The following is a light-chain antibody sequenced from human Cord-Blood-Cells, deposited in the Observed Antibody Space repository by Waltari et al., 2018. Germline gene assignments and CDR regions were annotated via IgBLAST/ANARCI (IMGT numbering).Light chain of an antibody. Sequence: QSVLTQPPSASGTPGQRVTISCSGSSSNIGSNYVYWYQQLPGTAPKLLIYRNNQRRSGVPDRFSGSKSGTSASLAISGLRSEDEADYYCAAWDDSLSGNVFGSGTKVTVL. CDR1: SSNIGSNY. CDR2: RNN. V-gene: IGLV1-47*01. J-gene: IGLJ6*01. CDR3: AAWDDSLSGNV.